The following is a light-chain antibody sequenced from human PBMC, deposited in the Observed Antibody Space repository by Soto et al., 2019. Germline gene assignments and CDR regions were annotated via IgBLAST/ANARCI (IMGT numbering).Light chain of an antibody. CDR3: QQRSNWPPVIT. V-gene: IGKV3-11*01. Sequence: EIVLTQSPATLSLPTGERATLSCRASQSFSSYLAWYQQKPGQAPRLLIYDASKRATGIPARFSGRGSGTDFTLTISSLEPEAFAVYYCQQRSNWPPVITFGQGTRLEIK. CDR1: QSFSSY. CDR2: DAS. J-gene: IGKJ5*01.